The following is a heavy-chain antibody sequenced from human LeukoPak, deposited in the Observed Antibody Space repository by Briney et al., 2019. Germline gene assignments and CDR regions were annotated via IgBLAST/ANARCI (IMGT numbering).Heavy chain of an antibody. CDR3: ARDLYRIVVVPHYFDY. CDR1: GFTFSSYW. D-gene: IGHD3-22*01. Sequence: QTGGSLRLSCAASGFTFSSYWMSWVRQAPGKGLEWVANIKQDGSEKYYVDSVKGRFTISRDNAKNSLYLQMNSLRAEDTAVYYCARDLYRIVVVPHYFDYWGRGTLVTVSS. J-gene: IGHJ4*02. V-gene: IGHV3-7*01. CDR2: IKQDGSEK.